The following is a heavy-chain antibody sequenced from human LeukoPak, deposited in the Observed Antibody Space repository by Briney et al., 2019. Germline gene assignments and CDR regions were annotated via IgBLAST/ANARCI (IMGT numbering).Heavy chain of an antibody. CDR2: MNPNSGNT. CDR3: ASSRREGFLEWFLPYGMDV. J-gene: IGHJ6*02. Sequence: ASVKVSCKASGYTFTSYGINWVRQATGQGLEWMGWMNPNSGNTGYAQKFQGRVTMTRNTSISTAYMELSSLRSEDTAVYYCASSRREGFLEWFLPYGMDVWGQGTTVTVSS. V-gene: IGHV1-8*02. D-gene: IGHD3-3*01. CDR1: GYTFTSYG.